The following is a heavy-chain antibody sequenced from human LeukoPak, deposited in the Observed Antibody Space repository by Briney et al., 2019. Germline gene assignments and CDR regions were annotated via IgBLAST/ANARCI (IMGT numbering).Heavy chain of an antibody. CDR1: GCSFSDYR. V-gene: IGHV3-74*01. D-gene: IGHD3-10*01. Sequence: GCALRLSCVASGCSFSDYRMHWVRQAPGKGLVWVSRIYIDGVGTAYADFVKGRFILSRDNATNTLYLQMNSLTSEDTAVYYCVTARGRFCGNGTTVTVSS. CDR3: VTARGRF. CDR2: IYIDGVGT. J-gene: IGHJ6*01.